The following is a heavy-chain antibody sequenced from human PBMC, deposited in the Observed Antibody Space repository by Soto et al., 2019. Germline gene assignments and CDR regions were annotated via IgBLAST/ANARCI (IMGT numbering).Heavy chain of an antibody. Sequence: QVQLVESGGGVVQPGRSLRLSCATSGFTFSRYGIHWVRQAPGKGLEWVAVTSHDGTNKYYTDSVKGRFIISRDNSKNTPHLEMNSLRAEDTAVYYCAKETVATTRPTPIYYYYGPDLWGQRTTVSVPS. CDR1: GFTFSRYG. D-gene: IGHD5-12*01. V-gene: IGHV3-30*18. CDR2: TSHDGTNK. J-gene: IGHJ6*02. CDR3: AKETVATTRPTPIYYYYGPDL.